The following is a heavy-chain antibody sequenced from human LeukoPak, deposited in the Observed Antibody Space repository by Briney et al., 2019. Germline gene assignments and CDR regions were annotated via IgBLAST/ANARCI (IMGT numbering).Heavy chain of an antibody. V-gene: IGHV3-21*01. CDR1: GFTFNSYS. D-gene: IGHD5-18*01. J-gene: IGHJ4*02. Sequence: GGSLRLSCAGSGFTFNSYSMNWVRQAPGKGLEWVSCISSSSSYIYYADSVKGRFTISRDNAKNSLYLQMNSLRAEDTAVYYCATSPVYSYGHPYYFDYWGQGTLVTVSS. CDR2: ISSSSSYI. CDR3: ATSPVYSYGHPYYFDY.